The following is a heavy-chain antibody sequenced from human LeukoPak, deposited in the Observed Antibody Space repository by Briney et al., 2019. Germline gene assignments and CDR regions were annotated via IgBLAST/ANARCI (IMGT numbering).Heavy chain of an antibody. CDR3: ARLRAAAGLYYFDY. V-gene: IGHV4-4*02. Sequence: PSGTLSLTCAVSGDSITSYNWWSWVRQPPGKGLEWIGEVYHSGSTNYNPSLKSRVTISIDKSKNQFSLKLSSVTAADTAVYYCARLRAAAGLYYFDYWGQGTLVTVSS. D-gene: IGHD6-13*01. CDR1: GDSITSYNW. J-gene: IGHJ4*02. CDR2: VYHSGST.